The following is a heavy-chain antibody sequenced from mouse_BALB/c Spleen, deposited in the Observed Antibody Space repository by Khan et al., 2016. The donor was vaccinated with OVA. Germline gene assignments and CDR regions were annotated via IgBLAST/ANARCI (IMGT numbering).Heavy chain of an antibody. CDR3: ARGAITSHAMDY. V-gene: IGHV1-76*01. CDR2: IYPGTDSS. Sequence: QVQLKESGAELVRPGASEKLSCKTSGYIFTSYWIHWVKQTSGQGLEWIARIYPGTDSSYYNEKFKGKATLTADKSSSTAYMQLSSLKSEDSAVYFCARGAITSHAMDYWGQGTSVTVSS. CDR1: GYIFTSYW. J-gene: IGHJ4*01. D-gene: IGHD1-1*01.